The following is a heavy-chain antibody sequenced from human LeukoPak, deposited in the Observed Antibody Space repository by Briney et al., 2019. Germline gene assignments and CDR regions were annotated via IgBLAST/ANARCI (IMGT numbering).Heavy chain of an antibody. V-gene: IGHV1-69*06. CDR3: ARDELELAARNRGAWFDP. CDR1: GGTFSSYA. CDR2: IIPIFGTA. J-gene: IGHJ5*02. Sequence: SVKVSCKASGGTFSSYAISRVRQAPGQGLEWMGGIIPIFGTANYAQKFQGRVTITADKSTSTAYMELSSLRSEDTAVYYCARDELELAARNRGAWFDPWGQGTLVTVSS. D-gene: IGHD6-6*01.